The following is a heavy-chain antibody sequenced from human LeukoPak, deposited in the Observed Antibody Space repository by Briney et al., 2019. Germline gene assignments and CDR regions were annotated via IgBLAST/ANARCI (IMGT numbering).Heavy chain of an antibody. CDR1: GFAFSSYA. CDR2: VSYDGGSK. V-gene: IGHV3-30-3*01. Sequence: GGSLRLSCAASGFAFSSYAMHWVRQGPGKGLEWVALVSYDGGSKYCADSVKGRITISRDNSKNTLHLQMNSLRTEDTAVYYCARVKGGIAAAGNYFDYWGQGTLVTVSS. J-gene: IGHJ4*02. CDR3: ARVKGGIAAAGNYFDY. D-gene: IGHD6-13*01.